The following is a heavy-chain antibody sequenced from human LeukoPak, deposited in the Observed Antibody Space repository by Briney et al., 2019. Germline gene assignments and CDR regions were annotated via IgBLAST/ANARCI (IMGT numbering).Heavy chain of an antibody. Sequence: GGSLRLSCAASGFTFSSYSMNWVRQAPGKELEWVSSISSSSSYIYYADSVKGRFTISRDNAKNSLYLQMDSLRAEDTAVYYCARDITYYYDSSGQDAFDIWGQGTMVTVSS. J-gene: IGHJ3*02. CDR2: ISSSSSYI. CDR3: ARDITYYYDSSGQDAFDI. D-gene: IGHD3-22*01. V-gene: IGHV3-21*01. CDR1: GFTFSSYS.